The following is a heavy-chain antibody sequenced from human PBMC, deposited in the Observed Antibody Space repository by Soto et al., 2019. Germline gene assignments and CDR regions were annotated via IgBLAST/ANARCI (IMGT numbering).Heavy chain of an antibody. Sequence: ASVKVSCKASGYTFTSYAMHCVRQAPGQRLEWMGWINAGNSDTTYSQKFQGRVTITSDTSASTAYMELTSLTSEDTAVYYCSRDFSTVVVARGYWGKGPLVTSPQ. J-gene: IGHJ4*02. CDR3: SRDFSTVVVARGY. V-gene: IGHV1-3*01. CDR1: GYTFTSYA. D-gene: IGHD3-22*01. CDR2: INAGNSDT.